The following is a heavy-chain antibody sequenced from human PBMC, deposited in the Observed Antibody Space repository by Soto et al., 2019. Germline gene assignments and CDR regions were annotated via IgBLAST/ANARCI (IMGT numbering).Heavy chain of an antibody. D-gene: IGHD2-15*01. V-gene: IGHV3-23*01. J-gene: IGHJ4*02. CDR1: GFTFTSYA. CDR3: AKRRAAATAYYFDY. Sequence: GSLRLSCAASGFTFTSYAMTWVRQAPGKGLEWVSTISAGGISTYYADSVMGRFTISRDNSKNTLYLQMNSLRAEDTAVYYCAKRRAAATAYYFDYWGQGTLVTVSS. CDR2: ISAGGIST.